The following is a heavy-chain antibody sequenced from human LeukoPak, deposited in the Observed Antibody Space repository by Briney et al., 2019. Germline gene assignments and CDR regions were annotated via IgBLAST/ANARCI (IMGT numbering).Heavy chain of an antibody. Sequence: SETLSLTCTVSGGYISSGSYYWSWIRQPAGKGLEWIGRIYTSGSTTYNPSLKSRVTISVDTSKNQFSLKLSSVTAADTAVYYCARTAAGRTPNFDYWGQGTLVTVSS. CDR2: IYTSGST. V-gene: IGHV4-61*02. CDR3: ARTAAGRTPNFDY. CDR1: GGYISSGSYY. D-gene: IGHD6-13*01. J-gene: IGHJ4*02.